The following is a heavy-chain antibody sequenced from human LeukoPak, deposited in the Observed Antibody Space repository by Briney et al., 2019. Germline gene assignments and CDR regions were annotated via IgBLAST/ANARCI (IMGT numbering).Heavy chain of an antibody. CDR1: GYMFTDYY. V-gene: IGHV1-2*04. CDR2: INPNSGGT. J-gene: IGHJ4*02. D-gene: IGHD6-6*01. Sequence: ASVNVSCKASGYMFTDYYIHWVRQAPGQGLEWMGWINPNSGGTNYAQKFQGWVTMTRDTSISTAYMDLSRLSSDDTAVYYCASSRSSSSSSGGPSDYWGQGTLVTVSS. CDR3: ASSRSSSSSSGGPSDY.